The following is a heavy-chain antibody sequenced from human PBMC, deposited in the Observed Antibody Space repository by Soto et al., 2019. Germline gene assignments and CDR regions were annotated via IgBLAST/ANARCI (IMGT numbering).Heavy chain of an antibody. CDR3: ARELGGSWYNWFDP. Sequence: EMQLVQSGGGLIQPGGSLRLSCAVSGFTVSSNSITWVRQAPGQGLEWVSVLHSDVSTYYVDSVKGRFVISRDNSKNTVYLQLNSLRAEDTAIYYCARELGGSWYNWFDPWGQGTLVTVSS. CDR1: GFTVSSNS. D-gene: IGHD2-15*01. J-gene: IGHJ5*02. CDR2: LHSDVST. V-gene: IGHV3-53*01.